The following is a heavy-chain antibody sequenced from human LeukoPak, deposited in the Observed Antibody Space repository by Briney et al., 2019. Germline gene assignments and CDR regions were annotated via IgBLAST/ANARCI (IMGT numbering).Heavy chain of an antibody. CDR2: INPNSGGT. D-gene: IGHD3-9*01. Sequence: ASVKVSCKASGYTFTGYYMHWVRQAPGQGLEWMGRINPNSGGTNYAQKFQGRVTMTRDTSISTAYMELGRLRSDDTAVYYCARVPDLTGLDYWGQGTLVTVSS. J-gene: IGHJ4*02. CDR1: GYTFTGYY. V-gene: IGHV1-2*06. CDR3: ARVPDLTGLDY.